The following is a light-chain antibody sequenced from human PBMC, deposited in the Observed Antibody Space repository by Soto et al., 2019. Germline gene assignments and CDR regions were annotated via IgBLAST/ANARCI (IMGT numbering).Light chain of an antibody. Sequence: QSALTQPASVSGSPGQSITISCTGTSSDVGSYNLVSWYQQHPGKAPKLMIYEGSKRPSGVSNRFSGSKSGNTASLTISGLQAEDEAVYYCCSYAGSSPWVFGGGTKLTVL. CDR1: SSDVGSYNL. V-gene: IGLV2-23*01. CDR3: CSYAGSSPWV. J-gene: IGLJ3*02. CDR2: EGS.